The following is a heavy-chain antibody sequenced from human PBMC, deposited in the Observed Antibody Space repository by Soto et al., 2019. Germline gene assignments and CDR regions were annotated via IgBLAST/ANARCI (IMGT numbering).Heavy chain of an antibody. CDR2: INHSGST. V-gene: IGHV4-34*01. Sequence: SETLSLTCAVYGGSFSGYYWSWIRQPPGKGLEWIGEINHSGSTNYNPSLKSRVTISVDTSKNQFSLKLSSVTAADTAVYYCARRAGVVPVIQYYYYMDVWGKGTTVTVSS. CDR1: GGSFSGYY. CDR3: ARRAGVVPVIQYYYYMDV. D-gene: IGHD2-2*01. J-gene: IGHJ6*03.